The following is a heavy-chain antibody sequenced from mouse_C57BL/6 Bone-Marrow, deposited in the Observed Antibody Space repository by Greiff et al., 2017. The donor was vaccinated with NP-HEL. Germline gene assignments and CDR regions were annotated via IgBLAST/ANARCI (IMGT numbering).Heavy chain of an antibody. V-gene: IGHV1-42*01. CDR3: ARLLWSLYAMDY. J-gene: IGHJ4*01. CDR1: GYSFTGYY. Sequence: EVQLQQSGPELVKPGASVKISCKASGYSFTGYYMNWVKQSPEKSLEWIGEINPSTGGTTYNQKFKAKATLTVDKSSSTAYMQLKSLTSEDSAVYYCARLLWSLYAMDYWGQGTSVTVSS. CDR2: INPSTGGT. D-gene: IGHD1-1*02.